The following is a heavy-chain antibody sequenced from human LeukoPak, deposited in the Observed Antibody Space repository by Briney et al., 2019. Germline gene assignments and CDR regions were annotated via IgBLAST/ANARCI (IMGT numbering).Heavy chain of an antibody. Sequence: GGSLRLSCAASGFTFSSYEMNWVRQAPGKGLEWVSGISAGGHNTYYADSVKGRFTISRDNSKNTVYLQMNSLRAEDTAVYYCAKGRVVPAAIGFFEDYYFDYWGRGILVTVSS. CDR1: GFTFSSYE. J-gene: IGHJ4*02. CDR3: AKGRVVPAAIGFFEDYYFDY. V-gene: IGHV3-23*01. CDR2: ISAGGHNT. D-gene: IGHD2-2*01.